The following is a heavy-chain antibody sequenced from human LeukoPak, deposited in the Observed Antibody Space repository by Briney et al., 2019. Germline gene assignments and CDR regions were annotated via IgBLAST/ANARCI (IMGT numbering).Heavy chain of an antibody. J-gene: IGHJ4*02. CDR3: VKGYTYTSNWLDY. V-gene: IGHV3-64D*09. CDR1: GFTVSSYA. D-gene: IGHD6-13*01. Sequence: GGSLRLSCSAAGFTVSSYAMHWVRQAPGKGLEYVSGINSNGGRTYYADSVKGKFTISRDNSKNTLYLQMSSLRGEDTAVYYCVKGYTYTSNWLDYWGQGTLVTVSS. CDR2: INSNGGRT.